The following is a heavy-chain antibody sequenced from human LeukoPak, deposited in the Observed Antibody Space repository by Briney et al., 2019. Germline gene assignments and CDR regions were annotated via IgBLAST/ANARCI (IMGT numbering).Heavy chain of an antibody. J-gene: IGHJ4*02. CDR2: ISTYNANT. D-gene: IGHD3-3*01. CDR1: GYTFTSYG. Sequence: ALVKVSCKASGYTFTSYGISWVRQAPGQGLEWMGWISTYNANTNYAQKFQGRVAMTTETSTTTAYMELRSLRSDDTAVYYCARDLRRATIFGVVNFDYWGQGTLVTVSS. V-gene: IGHV1-18*01. CDR3: ARDLRRATIFGVVNFDY.